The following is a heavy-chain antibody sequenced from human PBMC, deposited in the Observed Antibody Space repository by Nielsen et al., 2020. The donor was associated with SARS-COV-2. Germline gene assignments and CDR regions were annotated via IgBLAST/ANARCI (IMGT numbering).Heavy chain of an antibody. J-gene: IGHJ6*02. CDR2: INPYSGGT. CDR1: GYTFTDYY. V-gene: IGHV1-2*06. Sequence: ASVKVSCKASGYTFTDYYIHWVRQAPGQGLEWMGRINPYSGGTNYAQKFQGTVTMTRDASISTVYMELTSGDTAVYYCARARATIFGLVMSYDMDVWGQGTTVAVSS. D-gene: IGHD3/OR15-3a*01. CDR3: ARARATIFGLVMSYDMDV.